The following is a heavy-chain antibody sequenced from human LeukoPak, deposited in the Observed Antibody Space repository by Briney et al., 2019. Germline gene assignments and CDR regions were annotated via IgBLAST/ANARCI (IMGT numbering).Heavy chain of an antibody. Sequence: SGGSLRLSCAASGFTVSNNYMSWVRQVPGKGLEWVSIIYIGGSIYYADSVKGRFTISRDNSTNTLSLQMNSLRAEDTAVYYCAGGVRRYYFDYWGQGTLVTVSS. D-gene: IGHD3-16*01. J-gene: IGHJ4*02. V-gene: IGHV3-53*01. CDR1: GFTVSNNY. CDR2: IYIGGSI. CDR3: AGGVRRYYFDY.